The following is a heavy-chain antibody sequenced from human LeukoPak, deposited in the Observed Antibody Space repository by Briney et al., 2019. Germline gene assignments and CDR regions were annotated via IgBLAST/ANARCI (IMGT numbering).Heavy chain of an antibody. Sequence: GGSLRLSCAASGFTFSSYAMRWVRQAPGKGLEWVSAIGAGSGAITIYADSLKGRFTISRDNSKNTLYLQMNSLRGEDTAVYYCAKNYDSGRGVPYGMDVWGQGPTVSVSS. CDR1: GFTFSSYA. V-gene: IGHV3-23*01. CDR3: AKNYDSGRGVPYGMDV. J-gene: IGHJ6*02. D-gene: IGHD3-10*01. CDR2: IGAGSGAIT.